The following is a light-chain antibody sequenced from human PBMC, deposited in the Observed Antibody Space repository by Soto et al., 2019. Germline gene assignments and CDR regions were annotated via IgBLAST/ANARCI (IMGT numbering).Light chain of an antibody. Sequence: QSVLTQPPSVSGVPGQRVTISCTGGSSNIGAGYHVQWYQQLPGTAPKVLIYGSSDRPSGVPDRFSGSTSGTSASLAITGLQADDEADYYCQSYDSSLSGVIFGGGTKLTVL. CDR2: GSS. CDR3: QSYDSSLSGVI. J-gene: IGLJ2*01. V-gene: IGLV1-40*01. CDR1: SSNIGAGYH.